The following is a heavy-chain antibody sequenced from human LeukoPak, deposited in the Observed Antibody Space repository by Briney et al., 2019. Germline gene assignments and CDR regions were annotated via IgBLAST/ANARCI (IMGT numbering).Heavy chain of an antibody. D-gene: IGHD6-19*01. CDR2: ISSSGSII. V-gene: IGHV3-48*01. CDR3: AREPLEALAGTSDY. CDR1: GGSISSSN. J-gene: IGHJ4*02. Sequence: PSETLSLTCAVSGGSISSSNWWSWVRQPPGKGLEWVPFISSSGSIINYADSVKGRFTVSRDNAKNSLYLQMNSLRAEDTAVYYCAREPLEALAGTSDYWGQGTLVTVSS.